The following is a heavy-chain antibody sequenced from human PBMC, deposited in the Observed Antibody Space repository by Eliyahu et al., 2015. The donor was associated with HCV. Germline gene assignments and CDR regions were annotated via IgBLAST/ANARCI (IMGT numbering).Heavy chain of an antibody. D-gene: IGHD2-21*01. CDR3: ARDGGRGGANDY. J-gene: IGHJ4*02. Sequence: EVQLVESGGAWVQPGGSLRLSCAASGFTFSTYSMNWVRQGPGKGLEGVSHISGSGSVLYTDSVKGRFSISRDNAKNSLFLQMNSLRDEDTAVYYCARDGGRGGANDYWGQGTLVTVSS. CDR2: ISGSGSV. CDR1: GFTFSTYS. V-gene: IGHV3-48*02.